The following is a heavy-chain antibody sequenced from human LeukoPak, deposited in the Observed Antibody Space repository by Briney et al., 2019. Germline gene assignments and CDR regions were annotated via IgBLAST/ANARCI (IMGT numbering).Heavy chain of an antibody. D-gene: IGHD3-16*01. CDR2: IYTSGST. V-gene: IGHV4-61*02. J-gene: IGHJ4*02. Sequence: SETLSLTCTVSGGSISSGSYYWSWIRQPAGKGLEWIGRIYTSGSTNYNPSLKSRVTISVDTSKNQFSLKLSSVTAADTAVYYCARDLRGPFDYWGQGTQVTVSS. CDR1: GGSISSGSYY. CDR3: ARDLRGPFDY.